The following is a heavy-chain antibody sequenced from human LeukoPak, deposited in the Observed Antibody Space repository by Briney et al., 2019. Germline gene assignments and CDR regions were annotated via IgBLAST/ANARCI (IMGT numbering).Heavy chain of an antibody. V-gene: IGHV1-2*02. D-gene: IGHD6-13*01. Sequence: VASVKVSCKASGYTFTSYDMHWVRQGPGQGLGRMGWINPNSVDTNYAQKFQGRVTMTRDTSISTAYMELSRLRSDDTAVYYCARDSAGWQQLLGGWFDPGGEGTLVTVSS. CDR3: ARDSAGWQQLLGGWFDP. CDR2: INPNSVDT. J-gene: IGHJ5*02. CDR1: GYTFTSYD.